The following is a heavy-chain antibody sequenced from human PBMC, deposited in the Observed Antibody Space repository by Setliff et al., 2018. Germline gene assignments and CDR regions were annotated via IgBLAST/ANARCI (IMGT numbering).Heavy chain of an antibody. J-gene: IGHJ3*02. D-gene: IGHD1-26*01. Sequence: PGGSLRLSCAASGFTFSDYYMTWIRQAPGKGLEWVSYISRGGNTIYYADSVKGRFTISRDNARDSLFLQMNTLRAEDTAVYYCAREVVGAPSAFDIWGQGTRVT. V-gene: IGHV3-11*04. CDR2: ISRGGNTI. CDR1: GFTFSDYY. CDR3: AREVVGAPSAFDI.